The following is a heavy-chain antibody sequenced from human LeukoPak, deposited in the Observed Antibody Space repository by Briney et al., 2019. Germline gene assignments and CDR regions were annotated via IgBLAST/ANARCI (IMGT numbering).Heavy chain of an antibody. CDR1: GFTVSSNY. J-gene: IGHJ4*02. V-gene: IGHV3-53*01. Sequence: GGSLRLSCAAFGFTVSSNYMSWVRQAPGKGLEWVSVIFGGGGTYYGDSVRGRFTISRDNSKNTLYLQMNSLRAEDTAVYYCARGSRDDYVWGSYRYTDFRGPPYDYWGQGTLVAVSS. D-gene: IGHD3-16*02. CDR3: ARGSRDDYVWGSYRYTDFRGPPYDY. CDR2: IFGGGGT.